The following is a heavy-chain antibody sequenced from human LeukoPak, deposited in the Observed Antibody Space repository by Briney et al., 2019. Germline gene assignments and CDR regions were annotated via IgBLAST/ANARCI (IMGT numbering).Heavy chain of an antibody. D-gene: IGHD3-22*01. CDR3: ARVDYYDSSGYYYGIDY. V-gene: IGHV1-2*02. J-gene: IGHJ4*02. CDR2: INPNSGGT. Sequence: GASVKVSCKASGYTFTGYYMHWVRQAPGQGLEWMGWINPNSGGTNYAQKFQGRVTMTRDTSISTAYMELSRLRSDDTAVYYCARVDYYDSSGYYYGIDYWGQGTLVTVSS. CDR1: GYTFTGYY.